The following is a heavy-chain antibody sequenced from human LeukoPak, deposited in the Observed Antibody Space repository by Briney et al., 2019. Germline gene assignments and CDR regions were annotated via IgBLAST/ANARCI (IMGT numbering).Heavy chain of an antibody. D-gene: IGHD3-22*01. CDR2: ISSSGSTI. CDR1: GFTSSDYY. Sequence: PGGSLRLSCAASGFTSSDYYMSWIRQAPGKGLEWVSYISSSGSTIYYADSVKGRFTISRDNAKNSLYLQMNSLRAEDTAVYYCARDPLSYYYDSSGYGWFDPWGQGTLVTVSS. V-gene: IGHV3-11*04. J-gene: IGHJ5*02. CDR3: ARDPLSYYYDSSGYGWFDP.